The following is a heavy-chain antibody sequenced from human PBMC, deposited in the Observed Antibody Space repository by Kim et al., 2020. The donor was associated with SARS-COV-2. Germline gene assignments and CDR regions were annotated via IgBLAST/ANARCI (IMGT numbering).Heavy chain of an antibody. Sequence: SETLSLTCAVYGGSFSGYYWSWIRQPPGKGQEWIWEINHSGRTNYNPSLKSRVPISVDTSKNQFSLKLTSVTAADTAVYYWARRLSNTSGWGSHYCDLWGQGTLVTVSS. D-gene: IGHD3-10*01. CDR2: INHSGRT. CDR1: GGSFSGYY. V-gene: IGHV4-34*01. J-gene: IGHJ4*02. CDR3: ARRLSNTSGWGSHYCDL.